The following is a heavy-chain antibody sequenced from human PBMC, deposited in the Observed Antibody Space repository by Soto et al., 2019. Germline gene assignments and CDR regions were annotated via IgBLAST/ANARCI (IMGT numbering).Heavy chain of an antibody. CDR1: GYTFTGYG. J-gene: IGHJ4*02. V-gene: IGHV1-18*01. Sequence: QIQLVQSGTEVKRPGASVKVSCRVAGYTFTGYGISWMRQAPGQGLEWMGWVSGSNGDTKYVDNYEGRVSMTIDTYTSTAYMALRSLRSDDTAVHYCAREISEYHDDSGYSNFDYWGQGTLVTVSP. D-gene: IGHD3-22*01. CDR2: VSGSNGDT. CDR3: AREISEYHDDSGYSNFDY.